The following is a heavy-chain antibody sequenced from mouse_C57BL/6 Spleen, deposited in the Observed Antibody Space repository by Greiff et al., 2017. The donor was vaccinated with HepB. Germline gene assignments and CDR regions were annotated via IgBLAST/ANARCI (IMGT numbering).Heavy chain of an antibody. V-gene: IGHV1-72*01. CDR1: GYTFTSYW. D-gene: IGHD1-1*01. Sequence: QVHVKQSGAELVKPGASVKLSCKASGYTFTSYWMHWVKQRPGRGLEWIGRIDPNSGGTKYNEKFKSKATLTVDKPSSTAYMQLSSLTSEDSAVYYCARFGSSYLYYFDYWGQGTTLTVSS. J-gene: IGHJ2*01. CDR3: ARFGSSYLYYFDY. CDR2: IDPNSGGT.